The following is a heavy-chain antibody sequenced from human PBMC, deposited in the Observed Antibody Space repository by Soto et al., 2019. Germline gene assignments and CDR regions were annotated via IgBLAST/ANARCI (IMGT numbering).Heavy chain of an antibody. J-gene: IGHJ5*02. Sequence: ASVKVSCKASGYVFTSYDINWVRQVTGQGLEWMGRMNPNSGNTGYAQKFQGRVTMTRNTSISTAYMELSSLSSEDTAVYYCARGAAIVVVPVALFGWFDPWGQGTLVTVSS. V-gene: IGHV1-8*01. CDR1: GYVFTSYD. CDR3: ARGAAIVVVPVALFGWFDP. CDR2: MNPNSGNT. D-gene: IGHD2-2*01.